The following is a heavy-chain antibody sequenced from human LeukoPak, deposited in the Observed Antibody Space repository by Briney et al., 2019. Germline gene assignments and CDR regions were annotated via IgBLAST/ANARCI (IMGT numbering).Heavy chain of an antibody. D-gene: IGHD6-6*01. V-gene: IGHV4-61*01. CDR2: IYYIGTT. J-gene: IGHJ5*02. Sequence: PSETLSLTCTVSGGSIKSPTSYWSWIRQPPGKGLEWIGNIYYIGTTSYSSSLSGRVTIAVDTSKNQFSLEMASVTPGDTALYYCARNTTSSPWFDPWGQGTLVIVSS. CDR3: ARNTTSSPWFDP. CDR1: GGSIKSPTSY.